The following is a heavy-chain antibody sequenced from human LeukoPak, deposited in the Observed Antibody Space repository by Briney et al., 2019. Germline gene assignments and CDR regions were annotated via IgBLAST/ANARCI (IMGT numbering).Heavy chain of an antibody. V-gene: IGHV4-38-2*01. CDR2: IYHTGST. Sequence: SETLSLTCAASGYSISSGYYWGWIRQPPGKGLEWIGSIYHTGSTYYNPSLKSRVTISVDTSKNQFSLKLSSVTAADTAVYYCARSGDGYNPSSWGQGTLVTVSS. J-gene: IGHJ5*02. D-gene: IGHD5-24*01. CDR3: ARSGDGYNPSS. CDR1: GYSISSGYY.